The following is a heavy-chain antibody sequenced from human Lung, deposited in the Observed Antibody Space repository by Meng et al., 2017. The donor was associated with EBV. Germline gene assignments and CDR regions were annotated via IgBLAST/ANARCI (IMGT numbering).Heavy chain of an antibody. CDR2: ISYDGSNK. D-gene: IGHD3-10*01. J-gene: IGHJ4*02. CDR3: AKEWISGSYFH. V-gene: IGHV3-30*18. Sequence: QVQLVESGGGVVQPGRSLRLSCAASGFTFSSYGMHWVRQAPGKGLEWVAVISYDGSNKYYADSVKGRFTISRDNSKNTLYLQMNSLRAEDTAVYYCAKEWISGSYFHWGQGTLV. CDR1: GFTFSSYG.